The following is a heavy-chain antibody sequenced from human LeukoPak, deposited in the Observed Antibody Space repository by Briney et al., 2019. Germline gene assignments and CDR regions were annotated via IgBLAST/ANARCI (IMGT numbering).Heavy chain of an antibody. Sequence: ASVKVSCKASGYTFSDLYVHWVRQAPGQGLEWMGIIKVSGGRTEYAQKFQGRVTMTRDMSTSTVYMELNNLRSEDTAVYYCAREPPESYYFDYWGQGTLVTVSS. CDR2: IKVSGGRT. V-gene: IGHV1-46*01. CDR1: GYTFSDLY. J-gene: IGHJ4*02. CDR3: AREPPESYYFDY.